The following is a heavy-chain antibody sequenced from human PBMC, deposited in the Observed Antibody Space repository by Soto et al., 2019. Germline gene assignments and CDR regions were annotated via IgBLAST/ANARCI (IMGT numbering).Heavy chain of an antibody. Sequence: SETLSLTCTVSGGSISSYYWSWIRQPPGKGLEWIGYIYYSGSTNYNPSLKSRVTISVDTSKNQFSLKLSSVTAADTAVYYCAREHSSGYYPWFDPWGQGTLVTVSS. CDR3: AREHSSGYYPWFDP. V-gene: IGHV4-59*01. CDR1: GGSISSYY. D-gene: IGHD3-22*01. CDR2: IYYSGST. J-gene: IGHJ5*02.